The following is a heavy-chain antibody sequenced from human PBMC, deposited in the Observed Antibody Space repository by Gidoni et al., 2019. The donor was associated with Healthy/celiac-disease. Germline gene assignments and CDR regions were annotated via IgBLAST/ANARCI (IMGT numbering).Heavy chain of an antibody. CDR1: GFPFSSYA. Sequence: QVQLVESGGGVVQPGRSLRLSCAASGFPFSSYAMHWVRQAPGKGLEWVAVISYDGSNKYYADSVKGRFTISRDNSKNTLYLQMNSLRAEDTAVYYCARGVLEIAAAAYYYYYYGMDVWGQGTTVTVSS. CDR2: ISYDGSNK. J-gene: IGHJ6*02. CDR3: ARGVLEIAAAAYYYYYYGMDV. D-gene: IGHD6-13*01. V-gene: IGHV3-30-3*01.